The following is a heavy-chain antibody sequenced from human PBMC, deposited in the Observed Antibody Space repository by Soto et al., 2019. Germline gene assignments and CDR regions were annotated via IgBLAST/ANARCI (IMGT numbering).Heavy chain of an antibody. Sequence: PGGSLRLSCAASGFTFSNLGMHWVRRAPGKGLEWVAAISYDGSKQYHADSVKGRFTISRDNSKNTLYLQMNSLREEDTAVYYCAKDLVLVRGVADYWGQGTLVTVSS. V-gene: IGHV3-30*18. D-gene: IGHD3-10*01. CDR3: AKDLVLVRGVADY. J-gene: IGHJ4*02. CDR2: ISYDGSKQ. CDR1: GFTFSNLG.